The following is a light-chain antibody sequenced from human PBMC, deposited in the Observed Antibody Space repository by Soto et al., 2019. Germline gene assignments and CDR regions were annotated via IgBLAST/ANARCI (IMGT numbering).Light chain of an antibody. CDR2: AAF. V-gene: IGKV1D-12*01. Sequence: DIQMTQSPSSVSASVGDRVTITCRASQGISSWLAWYQQKPGKAPKLLIYAAFSLESRVPSRFTCSISGTEFTVTISSLQPEDFATYDCQQANSFPLTFGPGTKVDIK. J-gene: IGKJ3*01. CDR3: QQANSFPLT. CDR1: QGISSW.